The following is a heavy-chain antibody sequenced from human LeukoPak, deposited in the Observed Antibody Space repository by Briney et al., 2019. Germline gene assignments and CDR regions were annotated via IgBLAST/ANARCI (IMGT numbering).Heavy chain of an antibody. Sequence: GGSLRLSCAASGFAFSSYGMSWVRQAPGKGLEWVSAISGSGGSTYYADSVKGRFTISRDNSKNTLYLQMNSLRAEDTAVYYCAADPAHYYGSGSYNYWGQGTLVTASS. V-gene: IGHV3-23*01. CDR3: AADPAHYYGSGSYNY. D-gene: IGHD3-10*01. CDR1: GFAFSSYG. CDR2: ISGSGGST. J-gene: IGHJ4*02.